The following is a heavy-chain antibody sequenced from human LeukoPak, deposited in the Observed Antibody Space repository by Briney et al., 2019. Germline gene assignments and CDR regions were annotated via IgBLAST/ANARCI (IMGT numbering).Heavy chain of an antibody. CDR3: ARTCSGLTQLRYFDWSRDDAFDI. V-gene: IGHV1-69*05. Sequence: SVKVSCKASGGTFSSYAISWVRQAPGQGLEWMGGIIPIFGTANYAQKSQGRVTITTDESTSTAYMELSSLRSEDTAVYYCARTCSGLTQLRYFDWSRDDAFDIWGQGTMVTVSS. D-gene: IGHD3-9*01. CDR1: GGTFSSYA. CDR2: IIPIFGTA. J-gene: IGHJ3*02.